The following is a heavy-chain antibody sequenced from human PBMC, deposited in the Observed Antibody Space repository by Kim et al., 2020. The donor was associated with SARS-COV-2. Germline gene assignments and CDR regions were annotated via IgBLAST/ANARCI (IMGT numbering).Heavy chain of an antibody. CDR2: TYYRSKWYN. D-gene: IGHD2-21*01. CDR1: GDSVSSNSAA. Sequence: SQTLSLTCAISGDSVSSNSAAWNWIRQSPSRGLEWLGRTYYRSKWYNDYAVSVKSRITINPDTSKNQFSLQLNSVTPEDTAVYYCARDREIGGELVILNYYYYGMDVWGQGTTVTVSS. J-gene: IGHJ6*02. V-gene: IGHV6-1*01. CDR3: ARDREIGGELVILNYYYYGMDV.